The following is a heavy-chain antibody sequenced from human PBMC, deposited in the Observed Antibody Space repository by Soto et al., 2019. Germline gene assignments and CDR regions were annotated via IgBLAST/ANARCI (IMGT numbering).Heavy chain of an antibody. Sequence: QGQLVQSGGEVKKPGASVKVSCRASGYTFTTYGMSWVRQAPGQGLEWLGWISTYNGDTNYAQKVQGRVTLTTDTSTRTAYMEWRSLRYDDTAVYYCARGGDYVDYGGAFDIWGQGTLVTVSS. CDR1: GYTFTTYG. D-gene: IGHD4-17*01. CDR2: ISTYNGDT. CDR3: ARGGDYVDYGGAFDI. V-gene: IGHV1-18*04. J-gene: IGHJ3*02.